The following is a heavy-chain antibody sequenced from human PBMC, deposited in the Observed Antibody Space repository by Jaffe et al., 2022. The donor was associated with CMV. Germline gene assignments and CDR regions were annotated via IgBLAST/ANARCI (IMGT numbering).Heavy chain of an antibody. Sequence: EVQLVESGGGLVQPGGSLRLSCVASGFTSSPFWMHWVRQAPGKGLVWVSRISSDGSSTTYADSVKGRFTISRDNAKNTLYLQMNSLRAEDTAVYFCARPAWVDGDFYYMNVWGRGTTVTVSS. CDR3: ARPAWVDGDFYYMNV. CDR1: GFTSSPFW. D-gene: IGHD1-26*01. V-gene: IGHV3-74*01. J-gene: IGHJ6*03. CDR2: ISSDGSST.